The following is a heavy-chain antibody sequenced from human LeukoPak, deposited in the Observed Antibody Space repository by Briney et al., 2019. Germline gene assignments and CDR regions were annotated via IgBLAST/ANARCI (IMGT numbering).Heavy chain of an antibody. J-gene: IGHJ3*01. CDR1: GFTFSNYW. Sequence: PGGSLRLSCAASGFTFSNYWMTWVRQGPGKGLEWVANIKPGGSEKYYVDSVKGRFTISRDNAKNSLYLQMNSLSAEDTAVYYCATFRFLGTWGQGTMVTVSP. CDR3: ATFRFLGT. V-gene: IGHV3-7*03. D-gene: IGHD3-3*01. CDR2: IKPGGSEK.